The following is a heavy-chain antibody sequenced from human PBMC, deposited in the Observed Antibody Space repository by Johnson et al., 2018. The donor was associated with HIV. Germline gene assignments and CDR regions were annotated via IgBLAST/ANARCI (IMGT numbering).Heavy chain of an antibody. Sequence: MLLVESGGGLVQPGGSLRLSCAASGFTFSSYDMHWVRQATGKGLEWVSAIGTAGDTYYPGSVKGRFTISRENAKNSLYLQMNSLRAEDTAVYYCAQENFEWELGAFDIWGQGTMVIVSS. D-gene: IGHD1-26*01. CDR2: IGTAGDT. CDR3: AQENFEWELGAFDI. J-gene: IGHJ3*02. V-gene: IGHV3-13*01. CDR1: GFTFSSYD.